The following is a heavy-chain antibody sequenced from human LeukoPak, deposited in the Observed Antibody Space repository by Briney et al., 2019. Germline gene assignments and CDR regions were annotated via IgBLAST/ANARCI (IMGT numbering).Heavy chain of an antibody. V-gene: IGHV3-48*03. D-gene: IGHD4-17*01. CDR1: GFTFSSYE. J-gene: IGHJ4*02. Sequence: PGGSLRLSCAASGFTFSSYEINWVRQAPGKGLEWVSYISSGGSTVYYADSVKGRFTISRDNAKNSLYLQTSSLRAEDTAVYYCARAFYGDLDYWGQGTLVTVSS. CDR3: ARAFYGDLDY. CDR2: ISSGGSTV.